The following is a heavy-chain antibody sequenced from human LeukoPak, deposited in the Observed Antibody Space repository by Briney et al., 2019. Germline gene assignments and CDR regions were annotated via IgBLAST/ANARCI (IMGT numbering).Heavy chain of an antibody. CDR2: IIPIFGTA. J-gene: IGHJ4*02. Sequence: ASVKVSCKASGGTFSSYATSWVRQAPGQGLEWMGGIIPIFGTANYAQKFQGRVTITTDESTSTAYMELSSLRAEDTAVYYCAREPLQTYYYGSGSYDWGQGTLVTVSS. CDR1: GGTFSSYA. D-gene: IGHD3-10*01. CDR3: AREPLQTYYYGSGSYD. V-gene: IGHV1-69*05.